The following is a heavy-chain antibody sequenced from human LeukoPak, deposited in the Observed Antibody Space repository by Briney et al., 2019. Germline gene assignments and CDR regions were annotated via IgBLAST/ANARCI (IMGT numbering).Heavy chain of an antibody. CDR3: ARDGLTAEYFQH. D-gene: IGHD1-20*01. CDR2: IYSGGST. V-gene: IGHV3-66*01. Sequence: GGSLRLSCAASGFTVSSNYMSWVRQAPGKGLEWVSIIYSGGSTYYADSVKGRFTISRDTSKNTLYLQMNSLRAEDTAVYYCARDGLTAEYFQHWGQGTLVTVSS. J-gene: IGHJ1*01. CDR1: GFTVSSNY.